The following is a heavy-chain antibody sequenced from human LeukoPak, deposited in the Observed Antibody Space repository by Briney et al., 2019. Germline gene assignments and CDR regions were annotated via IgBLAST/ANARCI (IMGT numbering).Heavy chain of an antibody. CDR1: GGSFSGYY. D-gene: IGHD3-3*01. J-gene: IGHJ4*02. Sequence: SETLSLTCAVYGGSFSGYYWSWIRQPPGKGLEWIGEINHSGSTNYNPSLKSRVTISVDTSKNQFSLKLSSVTAADTAVYYCARLYDFWSGYYIFDYWGQGTLVAVSS. V-gene: IGHV4-34*01. CDR3: ARLYDFWSGYYIFDY. CDR2: INHSGST.